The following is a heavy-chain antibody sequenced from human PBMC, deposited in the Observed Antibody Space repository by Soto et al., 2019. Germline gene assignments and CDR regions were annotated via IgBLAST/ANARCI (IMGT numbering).Heavy chain of an antibody. D-gene: IGHD3-3*01. Sequence: EVQLLESGGGLVQPGGSLRLSCAASGFTFSSYAMSWVRQAPGKGLEWVSALSGSGGSTYYADSVKGRFTISRDNSKNTLYLKMNSLRAEDTAVYYCAKGGGSGYYSNFDYWGQGTLVTVSS. J-gene: IGHJ4*02. CDR2: LSGSGGST. CDR1: GFTFSSYA. CDR3: AKGGGSGYYSNFDY. V-gene: IGHV3-23*01.